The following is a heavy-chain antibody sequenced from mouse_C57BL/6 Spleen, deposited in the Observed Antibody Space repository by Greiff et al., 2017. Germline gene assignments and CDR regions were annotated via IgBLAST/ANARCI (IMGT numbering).Heavy chain of an antibody. J-gene: IGHJ3*01. V-gene: IGHV1-55*01. D-gene: IGHD2-1*01. CDR2: IYPGSGST. CDR3: ERDSCGNYSACFAY. Sequence: QVQLQQPGAELVKPGASVKMSCKASGYTFTSYWITWVKQRPGQGLEWIGEIYPGSGSTNYNEKFKSKATLTVDTSSSTAYMQLSSLTSEDSAVYDVERDSCGNYSACFAYWGQGTLVTVSA. CDR1: GYTFTSYW.